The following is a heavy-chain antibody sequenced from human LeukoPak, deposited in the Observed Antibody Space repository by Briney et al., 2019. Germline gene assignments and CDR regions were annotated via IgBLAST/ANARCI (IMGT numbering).Heavy chain of an antibody. J-gene: IGHJ4*02. CDR2: ISAYNGNT. CDR3: ARVLLGYCSGGSCYSSRNYFDY. Sequence: ASVKVSCKASGYTFTSYDINWVRQATGQGLEWMGWISAYNGNTNYAQKLQGRVTMTTDTSTSTAYMELRSLRSDDTAVYYCARVLLGYCSGGSCYSSRNYFDYWGQGTLVTVSS. CDR1: GYTFTSYD. D-gene: IGHD2-15*01. V-gene: IGHV1-18*01.